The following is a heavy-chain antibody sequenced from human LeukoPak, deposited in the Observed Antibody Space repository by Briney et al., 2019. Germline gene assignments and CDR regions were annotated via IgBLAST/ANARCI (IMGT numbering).Heavy chain of an antibody. J-gene: IGHJ4*02. CDR2: ISSSSSYI. CDR1: GFTFSSYS. Sequence: PGGSLRLSCAASGFTFSSYSMNWVRQAPGKGLEWVSSISSSSSYIYYADSVKGRFTISRDNAKNSLHLQMNSLRAEDTAVYYCASRVRTTVTPIDYWGQGTLVTVSS. D-gene: IGHD4-17*01. CDR3: ASRVRTTVTPIDY. V-gene: IGHV3-21*01.